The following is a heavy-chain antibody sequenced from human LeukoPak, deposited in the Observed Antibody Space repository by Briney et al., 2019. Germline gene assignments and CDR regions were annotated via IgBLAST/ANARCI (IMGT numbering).Heavy chain of an antibody. Sequence: ASETLSLTCTVSGGSISSYYWSWIRQPPGKGLEWIGYISYSGSTDYNPSLKSRVTISLDTSENQFSLRLSSVTAADAAVYYCARETRLHSGSYSNDAFDIWGQGTMVTVSS. D-gene: IGHD1-26*01. V-gene: IGHV4-59*01. J-gene: IGHJ3*02. CDR2: ISYSGST. CDR1: GGSISSYY. CDR3: ARETRLHSGSYSNDAFDI.